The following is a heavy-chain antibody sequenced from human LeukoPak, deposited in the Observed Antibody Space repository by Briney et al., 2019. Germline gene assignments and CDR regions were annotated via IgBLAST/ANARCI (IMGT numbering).Heavy chain of an antibody. CDR1: GFTFSSYG. CDR3: ASSPHKFIAAAGYNWFDP. V-gene: IGHV3-30*02. J-gene: IGHJ5*02. Sequence: TGGSLRLSCAASGFTFSSYGMHWVRQAPGKGLEWVAFIRYDGSNKYYADSVKGRFTISRDNSKNTLYLQMNSLRAEDTAVYYCASSPHKFIAAAGYNWFDPWGQGTLVTVSS. D-gene: IGHD6-13*01. CDR2: IRYDGSNK.